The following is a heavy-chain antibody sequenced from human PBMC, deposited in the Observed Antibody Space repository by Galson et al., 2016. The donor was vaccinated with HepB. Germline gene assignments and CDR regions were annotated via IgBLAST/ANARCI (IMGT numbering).Heavy chain of an antibody. Sequence: SLRLSCAASGFTFGNYGMHWVHQPPGKGLEWVAVISYAGSLQFYEDSVKDRLTISRDNSKNTVHLQVNSLRPEDYAVYYCAKEKHVRVAHELDYWGQGTLVTVSS. CDR3: AKEKHVRVAHELDY. J-gene: IGHJ4*02. V-gene: IGHV3-30*18. D-gene: IGHD3-10*02. CDR2: ISYAGSLQ. CDR1: GFTFGNYG.